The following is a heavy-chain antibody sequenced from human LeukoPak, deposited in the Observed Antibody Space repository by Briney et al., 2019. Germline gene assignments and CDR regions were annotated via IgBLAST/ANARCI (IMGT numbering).Heavy chain of an antibody. D-gene: IGHD3-10*01. CDR3: ARQGQWFGELPFDY. CDR2: IDPGDSDT. J-gene: IGHJ4*02. V-gene: IGHV5-51*01. CDR1: GYSSTSYW. Sequence: GESLKISSKGSGYSSTSYWICWLRQMREKRLEWLGIIDPGDSDTRYSPSFQGQVTISADKSISTAYLQWSSLKASNTAMYYCARQGQWFGELPFDYWGQGTLVTVSS.